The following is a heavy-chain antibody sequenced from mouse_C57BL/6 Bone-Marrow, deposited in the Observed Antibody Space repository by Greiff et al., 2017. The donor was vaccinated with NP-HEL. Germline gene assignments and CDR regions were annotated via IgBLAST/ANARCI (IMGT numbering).Heavy chain of an antibody. CDR2: IHPNSGST. J-gene: IGHJ1*03. D-gene: IGHD2-5*01. CDR1: GYTFTSYW. CDR3: ARRYSNPYFDV. V-gene: IGHV1-64*01. Sequence: QVQLKQPGAELVKPGASVKLSCKASGYTFTSYWMHWVKQRPGQGLEWIGMIHPNSGSTNYNEKFKSKATLTVDKSSSTAYMQLSSLTSEDSAVYYCARRYSNPYFDVWGTGTTVTVSS.